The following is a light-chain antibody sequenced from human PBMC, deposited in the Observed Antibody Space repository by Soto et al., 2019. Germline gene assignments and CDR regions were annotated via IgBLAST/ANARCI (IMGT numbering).Light chain of an antibody. J-gene: IGLJ2*01. CDR3: AAWDGSLNNVL. CDR2: GNN. V-gene: IGLV1-44*01. CDR1: GSSIGTNT. Sequence: QPVLTQPPSASGTPGQRVIISCSGSGSSIGTNTVNWYRQLPGTAPKLLNYGNNQRPSGVPDRFSGSKSGTSASLAISGLQSEDEADYYCAAWDGSLNNVLFGGGTKLTVL.